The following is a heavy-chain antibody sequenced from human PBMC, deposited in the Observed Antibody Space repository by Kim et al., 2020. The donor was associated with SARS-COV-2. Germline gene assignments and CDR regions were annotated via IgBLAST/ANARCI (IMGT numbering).Heavy chain of an antibody. CDR1: GFTFSTYG. CDR3: ARDARNYPDY. Sequence: GGSLRLSCAASGFTFSTYGMNWVRQAPGKGLEWVSSISSTSRTIYYADSVKGRFTISRDSATNSLYLQMNSLRDEDTAVYYCARDARNYPDYWGQGTLVT. J-gene: IGHJ4*02. V-gene: IGHV3-48*02. CDR2: ISSTSRTI.